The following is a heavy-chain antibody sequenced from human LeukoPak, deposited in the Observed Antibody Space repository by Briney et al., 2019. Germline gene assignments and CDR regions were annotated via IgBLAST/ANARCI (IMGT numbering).Heavy chain of an antibody. V-gene: IGHV3-66*03. J-gene: IGHJ5*02. CDR3: ARDRAVTQDWVEFDP. CDR2: IRDSGET. D-gene: IGHD4-17*01. Sequence: GGSLRLSCAGSGFSVGNYYMSWVRQAPGKGLEWVSLIRDSGETFYADSVKGRFTISRDNSKNTMYLQMNRLRVEDTAVYFCARDRAVTQDWVEFDPWGQGTLVTVSS. CDR1: GFSVGNYY.